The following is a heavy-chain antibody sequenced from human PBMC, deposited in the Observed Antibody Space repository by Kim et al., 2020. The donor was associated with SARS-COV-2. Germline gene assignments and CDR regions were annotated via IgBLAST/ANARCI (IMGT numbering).Heavy chain of an antibody. CDR3: ARLGLMVYASFRMDV. Sequence: PALKRRVTISVDTSKNQVSLKLSSVTAADTAVYYCARLGLMVYASFRMDVWGQGTTVTVSS. D-gene: IGHD2-8*01. V-gene: IGHV4-39*01. J-gene: IGHJ6*02.